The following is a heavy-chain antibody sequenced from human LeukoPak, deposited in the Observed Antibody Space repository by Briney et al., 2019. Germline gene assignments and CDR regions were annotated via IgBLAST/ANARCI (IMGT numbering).Heavy chain of an antibody. J-gene: IGHJ3*02. Sequence: GGSLRLSCAASGFTFSDYYMSWIRQAPGKGLEWVSYISSSGSTIYYADSVKGRFTISRDNAKNSLYLQMNSLRAEDTAVYYCARDRSDILTGYDAFDIWGQGTMVTVSS. CDR2: ISSSGSTI. V-gene: IGHV3-11*01. D-gene: IGHD3-9*01. CDR3: ARDRSDILTGYDAFDI. CDR1: GFTFSDYY.